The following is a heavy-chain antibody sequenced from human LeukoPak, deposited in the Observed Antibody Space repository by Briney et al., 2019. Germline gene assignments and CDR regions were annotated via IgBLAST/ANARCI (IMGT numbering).Heavy chain of an antibody. CDR1: GFIFGKYA. Sequence: PGGSLRLSCVGSGFIFGKYAMTWVRQAPDKGLEWVAVISYNGSNKYYADSVKGRFTISRDNSKNTLYLQMNSLRAEDTAVYYCARGSGGSSGSYYPFDYWGQGTLVTVSS. CDR2: ISYNGSNK. J-gene: IGHJ4*02. D-gene: IGHD1-26*01. V-gene: IGHV3-30-3*01. CDR3: ARGSGGSSGSYYPFDY.